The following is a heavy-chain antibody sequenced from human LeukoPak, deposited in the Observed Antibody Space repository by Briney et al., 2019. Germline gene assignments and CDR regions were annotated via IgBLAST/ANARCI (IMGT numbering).Heavy chain of an antibody. CDR2: IYYSGST. D-gene: IGHD3-10*01. V-gene: IGHV4-61*01. CDR1: GVSVSSGSYY. J-gene: IGHJ3*02. Sequence: SETLSLTCTVSGVSVSSGSYYWSWIRQPPGKGLEWIVYIYYSGSTNYNPSLKSRITISVDTSKNQFSLKLSSVTAADTAVYYCARDRATMVRGVIRAFDIWGQGTMVTVSS. CDR3: ARDRATMVRGVIRAFDI.